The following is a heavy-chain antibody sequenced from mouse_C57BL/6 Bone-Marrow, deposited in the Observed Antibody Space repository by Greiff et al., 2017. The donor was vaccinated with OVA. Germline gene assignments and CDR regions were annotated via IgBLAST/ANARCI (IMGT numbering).Heavy chain of an antibody. J-gene: IGHJ4*01. Sequence: QVQLQQPGAELVKPGASVKMSCKASGYTFTSYWITWVKQRPGQGLEWIGDIYPGSGSTNYNEKFKSKATLTVDTSSSTAYMRLSSLTSADSAVYYCARRLLTFMDYWGQGTSVTVSS. D-gene: IGHD3-2*02. CDR1: GYTFTSYW. CDR2: IYPGSGST. V-gene: IGHV1-55*01. CDR3: ARRLLTFMDY.